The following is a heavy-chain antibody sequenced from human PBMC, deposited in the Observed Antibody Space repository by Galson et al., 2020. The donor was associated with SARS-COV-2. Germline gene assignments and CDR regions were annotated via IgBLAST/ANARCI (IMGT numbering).Heavy chain of an antibody. CDR2: ISSSGSTI. CDR3: ARGLIAVAGYYYYGMDV. J-gene: IGHJ6*02. CDR1: GFTFSSYE. D-gene: IGHD6-19*01. V-gene: IGHV3-48*03. Sequence: SLKISCAASGFTFSSYEMNWVRQAPGKGLEWVAYISSSGSTIYYADSVKGRFTISRDNAKNSLYLQMNSLRAEDTAVYYCARGLIAVAGYYYYGMDVWGQGTTVTVSS.